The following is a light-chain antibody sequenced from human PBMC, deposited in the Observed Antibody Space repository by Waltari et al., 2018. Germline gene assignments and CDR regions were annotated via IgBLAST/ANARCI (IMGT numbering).Light chain of an antibody. CDR3: QTWGGGIRV. CDR2: VNGDGSH. V-gene: IGLV4-69*01. CDR1: SGATNNG. J-gene: IGLJ3*02. Sequence: QIVLTQPPSVSAAPGASVKLTCTLTSGATNNGLAWYQQQPEKGPRFLMKVNGDGSHGKADDIPDRFSGSSSGAEHFLTISSLQSEDEADYYCQTWGGGIRVFGGGTKVTVL.